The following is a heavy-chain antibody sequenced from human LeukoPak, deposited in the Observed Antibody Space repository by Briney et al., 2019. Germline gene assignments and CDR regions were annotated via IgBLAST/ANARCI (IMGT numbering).Heavy chain of an antibody. CDR2: INSDGSST. CDR3: ARRTVTRDWYFDL. J-gene: IGHJ2*01. D-gene: IGHD4-17*01. CDR1: GFTFSSYL. Sequence: GGSLRLSCAASGFTFSSYLMHWVRQAPGEGLVWVSGINSDGSSTRYADSVKGRFTISRDNVKHPLYLQMNNLRAEGTAVYYCARRTVTRDWYFDLWGRGTLVTVSS. V-gene: IGHV3-74*01.